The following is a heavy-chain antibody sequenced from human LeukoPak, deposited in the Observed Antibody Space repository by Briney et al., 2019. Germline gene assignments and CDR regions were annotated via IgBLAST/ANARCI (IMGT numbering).Heavy chain of an antibody. CDR2: ISSSSSYI. Sequence: GGSLRLSCAASGFAFSSYSMNWVRQAPGKGLEWVSSISSSSSYIYYADSVKGRFTISRDNAKNSLYLQMNSLRAEDTAVYYCARGNYYDSSGYYLFPDYWGQGTLATVSS. J-gene: IGHJ4*02. V-gene: IGHV3-21*01. CDR3: ARGNYYDSSGYYLFPDY. D-gene: IGHD3-22*01. CDR1: GFAFSSYS.